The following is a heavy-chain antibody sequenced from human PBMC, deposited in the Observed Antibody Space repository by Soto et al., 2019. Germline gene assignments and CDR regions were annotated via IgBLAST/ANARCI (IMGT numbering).Heavy chain of an antibody. J-gene: IGHJ6*02. D-gene: IGHD3-22*01. CDR1: GFTFSSYA. CDR2: ISGSGGST. V-gene: IGHV3-23*01. CDR3: AKIHYYDSSGYYPIRDYYYYGMDV. Sequence: PGGSLRLSCAASGFTFSSYAMSWVRQAPGKGLEWVSAISGSGGSTYYADSVKGRFTISRDNSKNTLYLQMNSLRAEDTAVYYCAKIHYYDSSGYYPIRDYYYYGMDVWGQGTTVTVSS.